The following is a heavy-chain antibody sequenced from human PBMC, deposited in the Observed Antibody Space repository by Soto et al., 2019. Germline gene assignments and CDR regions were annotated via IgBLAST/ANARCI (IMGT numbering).Heavy chain of an antibody. D-gene: IGHD2-2*01. CDR1: GDSISGGASF. J-gene: IGHJ5*02. Sequence: SETLSLTCTVSGDSISGGASFWSWIRQPPGKGLEWIANVYYSGSSYYNPSLKSRLTISVDTTKNQFSLQLKSMTAADTAVFYCAKLSCTSSTCYFPGWFDPWGQGTLVTVSS. CDR2: VYYSGSS. CDR3: AKLSCTSSTCYFPGWFDP. V-gene: IGHV4-31*03.